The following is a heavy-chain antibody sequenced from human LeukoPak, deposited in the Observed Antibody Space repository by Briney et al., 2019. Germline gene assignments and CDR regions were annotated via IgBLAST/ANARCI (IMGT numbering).Heavy chain of an antibody. CDR1: GFTFSDYY. V-gene: IGHV3-11*01. J-gene: IGHJ4*02. Sequence: GGSLRLYCAASGFTFSDYYMSWIRQAPGKGLEWVSYISSSGSTIYYADSVKGRFTISWHNPKNSLYLQMNSLRAEDTAVYYCAREISGDTTYYFVYWGQGTLSPSPQ. CDR3: AREISGDTTYYFVY. D-gene: IGHD5-12*01. CDR2: ISSSGSTI.